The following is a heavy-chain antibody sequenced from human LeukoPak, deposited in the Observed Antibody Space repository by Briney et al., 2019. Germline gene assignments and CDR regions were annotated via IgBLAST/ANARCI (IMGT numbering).Heavy chain of an antibody. CDR2: INPDSGGT. CDR1: GYTFTGYY. V-gene: IGHV1-2*02. CDR3: ARVDKPKYYDYVWGSYRFAAFDI. J-gene: IGHJ3*02. Sequence: ASAKVSCKASGYTFTGYYMHWVRQAPGQGLEWMGWINPDSGGTNYAQKFQGRVTMTRDTSISTAYMELRSLRSDDTAVYYCARVDKPKYYDYVWGSYRFAAFDIWGQGTMVTVSS. D-gene: IGHD3-16*02.